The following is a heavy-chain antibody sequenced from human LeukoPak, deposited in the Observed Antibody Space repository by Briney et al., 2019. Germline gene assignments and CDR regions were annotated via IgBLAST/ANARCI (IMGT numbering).Heavy chain of an antibody. J-gene: IGHJ1*01. CDR1: GGTFSSYA. CDR2: IIPIFGTA. Sequence: SVKVSCKASGGTFSSYAISWVRQAPGQGLEWMGGIIPIFGTANYAQKFQGRVTITADKSTSTAYMELSSLRSEDTAVYYCARPQYYYDSSGYRAEYFQHWGQGTLVTVSS. V-gene: IGHV1-69*06. D-gene: IGHD3-22*01. CDR3: ARPQYYYDSSGYRAEYFQH.